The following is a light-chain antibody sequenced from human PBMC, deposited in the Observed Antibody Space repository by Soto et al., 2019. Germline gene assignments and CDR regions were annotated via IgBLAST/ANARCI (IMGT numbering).Light chain of an antibody. Sequence: QPVLTQSSSASASLGSSVKLTCTLSSGHSTYIIAWHQQQPGKAPRYLMKLEGTGSQNKGSGVSDRFSGSSSGADRYLTISNLRFEDEADYYCETWDTNTRVFGGGTKVTVL. CDR1: SGHSTYI. J-gene: IGLJ3*02. V-gene: IGLV4-60*02. CDR3: ETWDTNTRV. CDR2: LEGTGSQ.